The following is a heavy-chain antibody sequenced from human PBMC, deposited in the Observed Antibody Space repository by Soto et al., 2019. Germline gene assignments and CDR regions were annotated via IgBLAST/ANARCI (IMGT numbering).Heavy chain of an antibody. CDR2: INPNSGGT. D-gene: IGHD3-10*01. Sequence: APVKVSCKASGYTFTRHYMHWVRQAPGQGLEWMGWINPNSGGTNYAQKFQGWVTMTRDTSISTVYMELSSLRSEDTAVYYCARDVLLWFGKLYYWGQGALVTSPQ. CDR1: GYTFTRHY. J-gene: IGHJ4*02. CDR3: ARDVLLWFGKLYY. V-gene: IGHV1-2*04.